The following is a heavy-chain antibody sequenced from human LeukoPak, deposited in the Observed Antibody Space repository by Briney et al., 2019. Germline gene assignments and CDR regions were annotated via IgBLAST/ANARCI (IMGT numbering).Heavy chain of an antibody. J-gene: IGHJ5*02. CDR1: GGSISSSSYY. Sequence: PSETLSLTCTVSGGSISSSSYYWGWIRQPPGKGLEWIGSIYYSGSTYYNPSLKSRVTISVDTSKNQFSLKLSSVTAADTAVYYCARVRRGENWFDPWGQGTLVTVSS. V-gene: IGHV4-39*07. CDR2: IYYSGST. CDR3: ARVRRGENWFDP.